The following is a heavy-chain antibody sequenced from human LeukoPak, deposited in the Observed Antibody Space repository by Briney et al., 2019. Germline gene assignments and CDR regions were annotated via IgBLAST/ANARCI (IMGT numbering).Heavy chain of an antibody. CDR3: ARDVETTNWFDP. CDR1: GFTFSSYG. D-gene: IGHD5-24*01. Sequence: PGRSLRLSCAASGFTFSSYGMHWVRQAPGKGLDWVAVIWYDGSNKYYADSVKGRFTISRDNSKNTLYLQMNSLRAEDTAVYYCARDVETTNWFDPWGQGTLVTVSS. V-gene: IGHV3-33*01. J-gene: IGHJ5*02. CDR2: IWYDGSNK.